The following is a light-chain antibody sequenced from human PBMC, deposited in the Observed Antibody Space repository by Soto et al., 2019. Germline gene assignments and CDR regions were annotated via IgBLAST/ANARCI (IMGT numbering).Light chain of an antibody. Sequence: QSVLTQPPSVSATPGQKVTISCSGSGSNLGRNYVSWYQQLPGTAPKLLIYDNLYRFSGIPDRFSGSKSGTSATLGITGLQTGDEGDYYCGSWDNSLSSYVFGTGTKVTVL. J-gene: IGLJ1*01. CDR3: GSWDNSLSSYV. CDR2: DNL. V-gene: IGLV1-51*01. CDR1: GSNLGRNY.